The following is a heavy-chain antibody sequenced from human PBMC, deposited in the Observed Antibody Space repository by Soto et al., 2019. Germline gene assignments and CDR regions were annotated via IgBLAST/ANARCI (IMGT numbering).Heavy chain of an antibody. CDR3: ARPHFDSNTFYYYFDY. V-gene: IGHV4-34*12. J-gene: IGHJ4*02. CDR1: GGSFIGYY. CDR2: IIHGGST. Sequence: SETLSLTCSFYGGSFIGYYWSWIRQPPGKGLEWIGEIIHGGSTNYSPSLKSRVTISVDTSMNQLSLELSPVTAADTAVYYCARPHFDSNTFYYYFDYWGQGTLVTVSS. D-gene: IGHD3-22*01.